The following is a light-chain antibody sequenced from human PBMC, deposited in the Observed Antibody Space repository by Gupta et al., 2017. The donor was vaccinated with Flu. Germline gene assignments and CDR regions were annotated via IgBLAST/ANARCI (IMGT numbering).Light chain of an antibody. J-gene: IGLJ2*01. CDR2: EIK. Sequence: VTISCTGSSSDVGSNNYVSWYQQQPGKATKLNIYEIKKRPAGVADRFAGSTCGNTAPLTGAGLQAEEEADYYGSSYAGGNKVVFGGGTKLTVL. V-gene: IGLV2-8*01. CDR3: SSYAGGNKVV. CDR1: SSDVGSNNY.